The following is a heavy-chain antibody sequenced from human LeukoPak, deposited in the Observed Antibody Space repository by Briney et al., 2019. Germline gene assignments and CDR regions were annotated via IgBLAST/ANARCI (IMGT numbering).Heavy chain of an antibody. J-gene: IGHJ4*02. CDR3: AKDQSPIAVAGTLDY. D-gene: IGHD6-19*01. V-gene: IGHV3-30*18. Sequence: AGRSLRLSCAASGFTFTSFGIDWVRQAPGKGLEWVAVISYDGSNKYYADSVKGRFTISRDNSKNTLYLQMNSLRAEDTAVYYCAKDQSPIAVAGTLDYWGQGTLVTVSS. CDR1: GFTFTSFG. CDR2: ISYDGSNK.